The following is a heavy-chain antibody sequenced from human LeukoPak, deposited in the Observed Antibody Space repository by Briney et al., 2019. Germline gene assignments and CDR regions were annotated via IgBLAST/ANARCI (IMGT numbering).Heavy chain of an antibody. CDR1: GGSISNSYYY. J-gene: IGHJ6*03. Sequence: SETLSLTCTVSGGSISNSYYYWGWIRQPPGKGLEWIASIYYSGSTYYNPSLKSRVTISVDTSKNQFSLKLSSVTAADTAVYYCARDRGIAVAGLGTSNYYYYYMDVWGKGTTVTVSS. CDR2: IYYSGST. CDR3: ARDRGIAVAGLGTSNYYYYYMDV. D-gene: IGHD6-19*01. V-gene: IGHV4-39*07.